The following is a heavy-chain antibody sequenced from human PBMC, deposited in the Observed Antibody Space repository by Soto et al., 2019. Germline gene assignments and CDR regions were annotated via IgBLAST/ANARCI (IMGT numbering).Heavy chain of an antibody. CDR3: TTESDFWSGYRTDYYYYYMDV. V-gene: IGHV3-15*01. D-gene: IGHD3-3*01. CDR2: IKSKTDGGTT. J-gene: IGHJ6*03. Sequence: PGGSLRLSCAASGFTFSNAWMSWVRQAPGKGLEWVGRIKSKTDGGTTDYAAPVKGRFTISRDDSKNTLYLQMNSLKTEDTAVYYCTTESDFWSGYRTDYYYYYMDVWGKGTTVTVS. CDR1: GFTFSNAW.